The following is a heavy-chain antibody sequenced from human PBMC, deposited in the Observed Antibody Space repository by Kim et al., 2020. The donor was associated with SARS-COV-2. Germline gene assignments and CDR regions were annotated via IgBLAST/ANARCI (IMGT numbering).Heavy chain of an antibody. CDR3: ARVFGELFNWFDP. CDR1: GGTFSSYA. Sequence: SVKVSCKASGGTFSSYAISWVRQAPGQGLEWMGGIIPIFGTANYAQKFQGRVTITADESTSTAYMELSSLRSEDTAVYYCARVFGELFNWFDPWGQGTLVTVSS. D-gene: IGHD3-10*02. J-gene: IGHJ5*02. CDR2: IIPIFGTA. V-gene: IGHV1-69*13.